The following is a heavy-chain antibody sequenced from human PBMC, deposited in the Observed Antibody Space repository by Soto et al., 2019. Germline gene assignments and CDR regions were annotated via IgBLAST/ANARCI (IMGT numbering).Heavy chain of an antibody. J-gene: IGHJ4*02. Sequence: PSETLSLTCAVYGGSFSGYYWSWIRQPPGKGLEWIGEINHSGSTNYNPSLKSRVTISVDTSKNQFSLKLSSVTAADTAVYYCARGPPKILYDYVWGSYRYAPFDYWGQGTLVTVS. CDR3: ARGPPKILYDYVWGSYRYAPFDY. CDR1: GGSFSGYY. V-gene: IGHV4-34*01. CDR2: INHSGST. D-gene: IGHD3-16*02.